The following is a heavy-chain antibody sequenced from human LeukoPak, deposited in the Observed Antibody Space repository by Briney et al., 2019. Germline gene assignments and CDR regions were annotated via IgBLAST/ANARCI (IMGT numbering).Heavy chain of an antibody. Sequence: GASVKVSCKASGYTFTSNYIHWVRQAPGQGLEWVGRINSNSGDTNYAQRFQGRVTMTRDTSITAAYMELSRLRSDDTAVYYCARSHCSSTSCYNDYWGQGTLVTVSS. CDR1: GYTFTSNY. V-gene: IGHV1-2*06. CDR2: INSNSGDT. CDR3: ARSHCSSTSCYNDY. J-gene: IGHJ4*02. D-gene: IGHD2-2*02.